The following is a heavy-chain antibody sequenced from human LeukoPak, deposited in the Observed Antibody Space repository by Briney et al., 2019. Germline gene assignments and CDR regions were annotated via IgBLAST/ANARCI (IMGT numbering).Heavy chain of an antibody. CDR1: GGSISSYY. CDR3: ARGTHYYDSSGYLGY. CDR2: IYYSGST. J-gene: IGHJ4*02. Sequence: SETLSLTCTVSGGSISSYYWSWIRQPPGKGLEWIGNIYYSGSTNYNPSLKSRVTISVDTSKNQFYLKLNSVTAADTAVYYCARGTHYYDSSGYLGYWGQGTLVTVSS. D-gene: IGHD3-22*01. V-gene: IGHV4-59*12.